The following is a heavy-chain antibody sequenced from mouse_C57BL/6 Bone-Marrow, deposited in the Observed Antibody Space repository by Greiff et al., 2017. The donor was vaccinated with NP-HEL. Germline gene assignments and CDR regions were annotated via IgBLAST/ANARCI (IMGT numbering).Heavy chain of an antibody. CDR1: GYTFTDYY. V-gene: IGHV1-76*01. D-gene: IGHD1-1*01. CDR3: ARRGYYYGSSPFAY. Sequence: LQESGAELVRPGASVKLSCKASGYTFTDYYINWVKQRPGQGLEWIARIYPGSGNTYYNEKFKGKATLTAEKSSSTAYMQLSSLTSEDSAVYFCARRGYYYGSSPFAYWGQGTLVTVSA. CDR2: IYPGSGNT. J-gene: IGHJ3*01.